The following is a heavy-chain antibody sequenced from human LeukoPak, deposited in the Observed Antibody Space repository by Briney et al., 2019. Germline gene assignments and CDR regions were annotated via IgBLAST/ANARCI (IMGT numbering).Heavy chain of an antibody. CDR1: GYTFTSYD. CDR2: MNPNSGNT. D-gene: IGHD5-24*01. Sequence: ASVKVSCTASGYTFTSYDINWVRQAPGQGLEWMGWMNPNSGNTGYAQKFQGRVTMTRNTSISTAYMELSSLRSEDTAVYYCARVEGRDGYNLYYWGQGTLVTVSS. J-gene: IGHJ4*02. V-gene: IGHV1-8*01. CDR3: ARVEGRDGYNLYY.